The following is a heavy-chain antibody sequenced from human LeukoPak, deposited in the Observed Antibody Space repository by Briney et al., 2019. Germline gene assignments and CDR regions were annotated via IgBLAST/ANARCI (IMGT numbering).Heavy chain of an antibody. Sequence: SETLSLTCTVSGGSISSTSYYWGWIRQPPGTGLEWIGSIYYSGSTYYNPSLKSRVTISVDTSRNQFSLKLSSVTAADTAVYYCARRGPMRQPNWFDPWGQGTLVTVSS. J-gene: IGHJ5*02. D-gene: IGHD3-22*01. CDR2: IYYSGST. V-gene: IGHV4-39*01. CDR3: ARRGPMRQPNWFDP. CDR1: GGSISSTSYY.